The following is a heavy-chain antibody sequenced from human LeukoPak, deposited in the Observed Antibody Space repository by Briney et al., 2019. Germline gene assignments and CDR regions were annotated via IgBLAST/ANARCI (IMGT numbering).Heavy chain of an antibody. CDR2: IYYSGST. Sequence: PSETLSLTCTVSGSSISNYYWSWIRQPPGKGLEWIGYIYYSGSTNYNPSLKSRVTISVDTSKNQFSLKLSSVTAADTAVYYCARGYYYGSGSYGEDYYYYMDVWGKGTTVTVSS. V-gene: IGHV4-59*01. CDR1: GSSISNYY. CDR3: ARGYYYGSGSYGEDYYYYMDV. J-gene: IGHJ6*03. D-gene: IGHD3-10*01.